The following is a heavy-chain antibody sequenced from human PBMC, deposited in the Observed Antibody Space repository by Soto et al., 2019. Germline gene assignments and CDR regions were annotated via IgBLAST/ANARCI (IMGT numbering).Heavy chain of an antibody. V-gene: IGHV3-23*01. D-gene: IGHD3-10*01. CDR1: GFTFSSYA. CDR2: ISRSGGST. J-gene: IGHJ4*02. Sequence: EVQLLESGGGLVQPGGSLRLSCAASGFTFSSYAMSWVSQAPGKGLEWVSAISRSGGSTYYADSVKGRFTISRDNSKNTLYLQINSLRAEDTAVYYCAKDQEKVRGDFDYWGQGTLVTVSS. CDR3: AKDQEKVRGDFDY.